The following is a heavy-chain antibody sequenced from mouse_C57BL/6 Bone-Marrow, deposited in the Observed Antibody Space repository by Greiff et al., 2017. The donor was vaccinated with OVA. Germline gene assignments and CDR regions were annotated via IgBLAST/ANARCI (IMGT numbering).Heavy chain of an antibody. CDR2: IYPGSGNT. V-gene: IGHV1-76*01. Sequence: VHLVESGAELVRPGASVKLSCKASGYTFTDYYINWVKQRPGQGLEWIARIYPGSGNTYYNEKFKGKATLTAEKSSSTAYMQLSSLTSEDSAVYFCARSRYGNYFYAMDYWGQGTSVTVSS. CDR3: ARSRYGNYFYAMDY. CDR1: GYTFTDYY. D-gene: IGHD2-1*01. J-gene: IGHJ4*01.